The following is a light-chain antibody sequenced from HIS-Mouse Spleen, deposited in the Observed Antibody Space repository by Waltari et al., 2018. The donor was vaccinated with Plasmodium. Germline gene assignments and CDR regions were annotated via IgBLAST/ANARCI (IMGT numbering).Light chain of an antibody. V-gene: IGLV3-27*01. Sequence: SYELTQPSSVSVSPGQTARTTCPGDVLAEKYHRGFHQKPGQAPVLVIYQDSERPSGIPERFSGSSSGTTVTLTISGAQVEDEADYYCYSAADNNWVFGGGTKLTVL. CDR2: QDS. CDR1: VLAEKY. CDR3: YSAADNNWV. J-gene: IGLJ3*02.